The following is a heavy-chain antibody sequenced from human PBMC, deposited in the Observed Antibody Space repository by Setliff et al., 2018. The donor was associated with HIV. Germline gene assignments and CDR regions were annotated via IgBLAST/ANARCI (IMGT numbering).Heavy chain of an antibody. Sequence: SETLSLTCTVSGGSMTSSNYYWGWIRQSPGRGLEWIGSISSSGSPSYNPSLSSRLTISVDTSKNHVSLRLSSVTAADTGVYYCARHRDPPGTSWIYYYYYMDLWGEGTTVTVSS. D-gene: IGHD6-13*01. CDR2: ISSSGSP. CDR1: GGSMTSSNYY. CDR3: ARHRDPPGTSWIYYYYYMDL. J-gene: IGHJ6*03. V-gene: IGHV4-39*01.